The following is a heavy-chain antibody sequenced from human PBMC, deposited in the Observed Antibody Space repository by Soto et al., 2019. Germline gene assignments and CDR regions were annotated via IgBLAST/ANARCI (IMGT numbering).Heavy chain of an antibody. CDR3: ARGGLLPDY. D-gene: IGHD6-19*01. CDR1: GGSISSGGYP. CDR2: ISHSGST. J-gene: IGHJ4*02. V-gene: IGHV4-30-2*01. Sequence: SETLSLTCAVSGGSISSGGYPWSWIRQPPGKGLEWIGYISHSGSTYYSPSLKSRVTISVDRSKNQFSLKLSSVTAADTAVYYCARGGLLPDYWGQGTLVTVSS.